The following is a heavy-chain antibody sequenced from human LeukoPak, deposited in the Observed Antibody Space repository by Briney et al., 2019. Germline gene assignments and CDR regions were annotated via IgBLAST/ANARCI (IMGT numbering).Heavy chain of an antibody. V-gene: IGHV4-31*03. CDR3: ASLLRRDGYNPDY. CDR1: GGSISSGGYY. D-gene: IGHD5-24*01. CDR2: IYYSGST. J-gene: IGHJ4*02. Sequence: SQTLSLTCTVSGGSISSGGYYWSWIHQHPGKGLQWIGYIYYSGSTYYNPSLKSRVTISVDTSKNQFSLKLSSVTAADTAVYYCASLLRRDGYNPDYWGQGTLVTVSS.